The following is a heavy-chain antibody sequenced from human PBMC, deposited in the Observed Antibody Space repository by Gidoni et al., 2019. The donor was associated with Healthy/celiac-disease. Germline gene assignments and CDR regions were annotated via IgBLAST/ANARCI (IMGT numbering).Heavy chain of an antibody. D-gene: IGHD1-26*01. J-gene: IGHJ5*02. CDR2: INAGKGNT. Sequence: QVRLVQSGAAAKKPAASVQVTCRASRYNFTRYAMHRGRQAPGQRLEWVGWINAGKGNTEYAQRFHGRVTMTRHTSACTDYMELSRLRSEDTVVYYCAGVRDSGEDGRTNTNWFDPWGQGTLVTVSS. CDR1: RYNFTRYA. CDR3: AGVRDSGEDGRTNTNWFDP. V-gene: IGHV1-3*01.